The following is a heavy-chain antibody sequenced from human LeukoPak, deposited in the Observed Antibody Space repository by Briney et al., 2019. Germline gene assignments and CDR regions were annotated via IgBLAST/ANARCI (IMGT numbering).Heavy chain of an antibody. D-gene: IGHD3-22*01. V-gene: IGHV3-11*01. J-gene: IGHJ4*02. CDR1: GFTFSDYY. CDR3: ARAAPRYYYDSSGYLLDY. CDR2: ISSSGSTI. Sequence: PGGSLRLSCAASGFTFSDYYMSWIRQAPGKGLEWVSYISSSGSTIYYADSVKGRFTISRDNAKNSLYLQMNSLRAEDTAVYYCARAAPRYYYDSSGYLLDYRGQGTLVTVSS.